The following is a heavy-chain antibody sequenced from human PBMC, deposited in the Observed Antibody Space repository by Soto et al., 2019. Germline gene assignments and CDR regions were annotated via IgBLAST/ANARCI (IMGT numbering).Heavy chain of an antibody. D-gene: IGHD6-19*01. CDR3: ARSRLAVVPFDY. CDR2: ISYDGSNK. CDR1: EVTFSSYS. J-gene: IGHJ4*02. V-gene: IGHV3-30-3*01. Sequence: SLIHSCAAAEVTFSSYSTHLVRQAPGKGLEWVAVISYDGSNKYYADSVKGRFTISRDNSKNTLYLQMNSLRAEDTAVYYCARSRLAVVPFDYWGRGTLVTGSS.